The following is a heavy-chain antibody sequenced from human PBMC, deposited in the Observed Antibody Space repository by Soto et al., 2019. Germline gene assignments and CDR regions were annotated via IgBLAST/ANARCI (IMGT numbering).Heavy chain of an antibody. J-gene: IGHJ5*02. Sequence: SETLSLTCTVSGGSISSGDYYWSWIRQPPGKGLEWIGYIYYSGSTYYNPSLKSRVTISVDTSKNQFSLKLSSVTAADTAVYYCARDLDCTNGVCHGWFDPWGQGTLVTAPQ. CDR1: GGSISSGDYY. V-gene: IGHV4-30-4*01. CDR2: IYYSGST. D-gene: IGHD2-8*01. CDR3: ARDLDCTNGVCHGWFDP.